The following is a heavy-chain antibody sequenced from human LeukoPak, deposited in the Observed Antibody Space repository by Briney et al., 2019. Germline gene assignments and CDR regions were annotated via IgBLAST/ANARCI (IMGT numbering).Heavy chain of an antibody. J-gene: IGHJ2*01. CDR1: GFTFSSYS. Sequence: GGSLRLSCAASGFTFSSYSMNWVRQAPGKGLEWVSSISSSSSYIYYADSVKGRFTISRDNAKNSLYLQMNSLRVEDTAVYYCAKRIRCSGGSCFWYFDLWGRGTLVTVSS. CDR2: ISSSSSYI. CDR3: AKRIRCSGGSCFWYFDL. D-gene: IGHD2-15*01. V-gene: IGHV3-21*04.